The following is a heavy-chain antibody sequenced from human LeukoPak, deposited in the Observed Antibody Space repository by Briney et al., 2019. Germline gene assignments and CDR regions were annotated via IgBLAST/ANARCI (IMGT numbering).Heavy chain of an antibody. CDR1: GGSFSGSY. V-gene: IGHV4-34*01. J-gene: IGHJ4*02. CDR2: IHPSGIT. D-gene: IGHD3-22*01. CDR3: SRGYDNEKSAY. Sequence: SETLSLTCAVYGGSFSGSYWSWIRQPPGKGLEWIGEIHPSGITNYNPSLKSRVSISIDTSKNQFSLSLTSVAAADTAVYYCSRGYDNEKSAYWGQGTLVTVFS.